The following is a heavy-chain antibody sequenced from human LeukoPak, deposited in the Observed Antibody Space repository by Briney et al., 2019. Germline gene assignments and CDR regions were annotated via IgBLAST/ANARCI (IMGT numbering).Heavy chain of an antibody. J-gene: IGHJ6*03. CDR2: INSDGSST. V-gene: IGHV3-74*01. D-gene: IGHD2-2*01. CDR3: ARGPIVVVPAAEIYYYYYYYMDV. Sequence: GWSLRLSCAASGFTFSSYWMHWVRQAPGKGLVWVSRINSDGSSTNYADSVKGRFTISRDNAKNTLYLQMNSLRAEDTAVYYCARGPIVVVPAAEIYYYYYYYMDVWGKGTTVTVSS. CDR1: GFTFSSYW.